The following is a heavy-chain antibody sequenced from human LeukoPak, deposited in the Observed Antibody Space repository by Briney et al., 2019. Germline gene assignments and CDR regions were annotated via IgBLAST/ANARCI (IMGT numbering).Heavy chain of an antibody. Sequence: GGSLRLSCAASGFTFSSYAMHWVRQAPGKGLEWVAVISYDGSNKYYADSVKGRFTISRDNSKNTLYLQMNSLRAEDTAVYYCEIDWLLHNFDYWGQGTLVTVSS. CDR1: GFTFSSYA. J-gene: IGHJ4*02. CDR3: EIDWLLHNFDY. CDR2: ISYDGSNK. V-gene: IGHV3-30*04. D-gene: IGHD3-9*01.